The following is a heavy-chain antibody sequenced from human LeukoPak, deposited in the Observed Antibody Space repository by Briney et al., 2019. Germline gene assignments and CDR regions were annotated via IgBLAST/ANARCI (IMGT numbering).Heavy chain of an antibody. J-gene: IGHJ2*01. V-gene: IGHV4-59*01. CDR2: IYYSGST. Sequence: SETLSLTCAVYGGSFSGYYWSWIRQPPGKGLEWIGYIYYSGSTNYNPSLKSRVTISVETSKNQFSLKLSSATAADTAVYYSARGWYFDLWGRGTLVTVSS. CDR1: GGSFSGYY. CDR3: ARGWYFDL.